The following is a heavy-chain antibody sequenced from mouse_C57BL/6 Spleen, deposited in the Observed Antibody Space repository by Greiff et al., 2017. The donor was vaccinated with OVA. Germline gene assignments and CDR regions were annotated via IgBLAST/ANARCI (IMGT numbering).Heavy chain of an antibody. CDR3: AIYYGKGFDY. Sequence: VKVVESGAELVRPGSSVKLSCKASGYTFTSYWMDWVKQRPGQGLEWIGNIYPSDSETHYNQKFKDKATLTVDKSSSTAYMQLSSLTSEDSAVYYCAIYYGKGFDYWGQGTTLTVSS. D-gene: IGHD2-1*01. J-gene: IGHJ2*01. CDR1: GYTFTSYW. V-gene: IGHV1-61*01. CDR2: IYPSDSET.